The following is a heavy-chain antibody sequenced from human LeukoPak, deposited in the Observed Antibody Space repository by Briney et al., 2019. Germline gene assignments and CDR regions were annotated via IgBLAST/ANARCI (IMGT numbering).Heavy chain of an antibody. Sequence: GASVKVSCKTSGYTVTGYYIHWVRQAPGQGLEWMGWINPNSGGTNYAQKFQGRVTMTRDTSISTAYMELSRLRSDDTAVYYCARDLGYYYDSSGYRGWFDPWGQGTLVTVSS. CDR2: INPNSGGT. CDR3: ARDLGYYYDSSGYRGWFDP. V-gene: IGHV1-2*02. J-gene: IGHJ5*02. D-gene: IGHD3-22*01. CDR1: GYTVTGYY.